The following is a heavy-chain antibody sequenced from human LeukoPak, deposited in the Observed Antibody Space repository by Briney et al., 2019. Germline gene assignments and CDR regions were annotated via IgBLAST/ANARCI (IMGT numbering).Heavy chain of an antibody. Sequence: SETLSLTCTVSGGSISSSRYYGGWVRQPPGKGLEWIGSLYYSGSTYYNPPLKSRVTISADTSKNQFSLKLSSVTAADTAVYYCESGPNLDAFAFWGQGTMLTVSS. CDR2: LYYSGST. J-gene: IGHJ3*01. CDR3: ESGPNLDAFAF. CDR1: GGSISSSRYY. V-gene: IGHV4-39*01.